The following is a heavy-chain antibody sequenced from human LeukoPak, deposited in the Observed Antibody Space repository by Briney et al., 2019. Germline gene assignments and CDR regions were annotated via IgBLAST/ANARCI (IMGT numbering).Heavy chain of an antibody. CDR2: FDPEDGAR. CDR1: GDTVTRFS. Sequence: VASVKVSCKVSGDTVTRFSIHWVRQAPGHGLEWMGGFDPEDGARIFAQKFQGRVTMTEDTSTDTAYMDLSSLRSEDTAVYYCATGYTYDYSLYWGQGTLVTVSS. V-gene: IGHV1-24*01. CDR3: ATGYTYDYSLY. J-gene: IGHJ4*02. D-gene: IGHD5-18*01.